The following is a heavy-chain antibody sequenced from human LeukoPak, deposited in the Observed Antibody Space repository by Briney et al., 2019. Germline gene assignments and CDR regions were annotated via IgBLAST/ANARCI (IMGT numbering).Heavy chain of an antibody. CDR1: GFTFSNAW. D-gene: IGHD1-26*01. CDR2: IRNKSDGGTA. J-gene: IGHJ4*02. CDR3: TTWGGSFSRY. Sequence: GGSLRLSCAASGFTFSNAWMAWVRQAPGKGLVFVGRIRNKSDGGTADSADPLKGRFIISRDDSTNTLYLQMNSLETEDTAVYYCTTWGGSFSRYWGQGTLVTVSS. V-gene: IGHV3-15*01.